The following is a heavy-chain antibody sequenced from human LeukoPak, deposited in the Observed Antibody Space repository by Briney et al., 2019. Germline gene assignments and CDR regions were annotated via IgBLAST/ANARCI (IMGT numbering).Heavy chain of an antibody. D-gene: IGHD3-22*01. J-gene: IGHJ4*02. CDR1: GLTFSSFS. CDR3: ARLRRNSDKSGFYYYYDY. CDR2: INTVASYI. V-gene: IGHV3-21*06. Sequence: PGGSLRLSCAASGLTFSSFSFNWVRQGPGKGLEWVSSINTVASYIYYADSVKGRFTISRDNAENSLYLQTNSLRAEDTGVYYCARLRRNSDKSGFYYYYDYWGQGTLVTVSS.